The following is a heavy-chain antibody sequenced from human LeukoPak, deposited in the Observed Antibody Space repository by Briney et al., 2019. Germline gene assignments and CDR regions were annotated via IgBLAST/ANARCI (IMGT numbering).Heavy chain of an antibody. J-gene: IGHJ5*02. CDR1: GFTFSSYT. D-gene: IGHD6-19*01. V-gene: IGHV3-21*01. CDR2: ISSSSSYI. Sequence: GGSLRLSCAASGFTFSSYTMNWVRQAPGKGLEWVSSISSSSSYIYYADPVKGRFTISRDNAKNSLYLQMNSLRAEDTSVYYCAQSTGWYTTWGQGTLVTVSS. CDR3: AQSTGWYTT.